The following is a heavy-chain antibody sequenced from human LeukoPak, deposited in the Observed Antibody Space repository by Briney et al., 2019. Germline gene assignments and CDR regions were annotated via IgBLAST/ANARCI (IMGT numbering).Heavy chain of an antibody. CDR2: IYPGDSDT. D-gene: IGHD2-2*01. CDR3: ARQVVVVPAAWMGDAFDI. J-gene: IGHJ3*02. CDR1: GYSFTSYW. V-gene: IGHV5-51*01. Sequence: PGESLKISCKGSGYSFTSYWIGWVRQMPGKGLEWMWIIYPGDSDTRYSPSFQGQVTISADKSISTAYLQWSSLKASDTAMYYCARQVVVVPAAWMGDAFDIWGQGTMVTVSS.